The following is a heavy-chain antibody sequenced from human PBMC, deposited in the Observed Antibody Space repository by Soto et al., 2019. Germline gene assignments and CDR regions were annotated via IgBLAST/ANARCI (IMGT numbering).Heavy chain of an antibody. D-gene: IGHD5-18*01. Sequence: SETLSLTCTVSGGSISSSSYYWGWIRQPPGKGLEWIGSIYYSGSTYYNPSLKSRVTIFVDTSKNQFSLKLSSVTAADTAVYYCATRGDTAMVTDYWGQGTLVTVSS. J-gene: IGHJ4*02. V-gene: IGHV4-39*01. CDR3: ATRGDTAMVTDY. CDR1: GGSISSSSYY. CDR2: IYYSGST.